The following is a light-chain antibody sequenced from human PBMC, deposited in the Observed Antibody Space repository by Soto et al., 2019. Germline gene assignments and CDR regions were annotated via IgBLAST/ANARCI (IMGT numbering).Light chain of an antibody. CDR2: EVS. Sequence: QSALTQPPSASGSPGQSVTISCTGTSSDVGGYDYVSWYQQEPGKAPKVMIYEVSQRPSGVPDRYSGSKSGNTAFLTVSGLQADDEAVYYCSSFTTSSTLVVFGGGTKVTVL. V-gene: IGLV2-8*01. CDR3: SSFTTSSTLVV. CDR1: SSDVGGYDY. J-gene: IGLJ2*01.